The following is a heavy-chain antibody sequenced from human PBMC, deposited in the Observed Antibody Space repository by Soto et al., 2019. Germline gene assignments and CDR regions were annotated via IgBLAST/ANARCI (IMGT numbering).Heavy chain of an antibody. V-gene: IGHV1-3*01. CDR1: GYTFTSYA. D-gene: IGHD5-12*01. Sequence: ASVKVSCKASGYTFTSYAMHWVRQAPGQRLEWMGWINAGNGNTKYSQKFQGRVTITRDTSASTAYMELSSLRSEDTAVYYCARDSGYDSGPWFDPWGQGTLVTDST. CDR2: INAGNGNT. CDR3: ARDSGYDSGPWFDP. J-gene: IGHJ5*02.